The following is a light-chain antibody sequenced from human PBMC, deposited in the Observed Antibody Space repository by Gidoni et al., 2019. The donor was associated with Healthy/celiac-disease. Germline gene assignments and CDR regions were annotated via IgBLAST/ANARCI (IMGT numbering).Light chain of an antibody. Sequence: DIVLPQSPGTLSLSPGERATLSCRASQSVSSSYLAWYQQKPGQAPRLLIYGASSRATGIPDRFSGSGSGTDFTLTISRLEPEDFAVYYCQQYGRTFGQGTKVEIK. CDR3: QQYGRT. CDR1: QSVSSSY. V-gene: IGKV3-20*01. CDR2: GAS. J-gene: IGKJ1*01.